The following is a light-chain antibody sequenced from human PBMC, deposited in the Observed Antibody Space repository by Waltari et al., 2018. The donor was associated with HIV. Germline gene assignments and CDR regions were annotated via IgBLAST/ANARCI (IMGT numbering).Light chain of an antibody. Sequence: SYVLTQPPSVSVAPGQPARITCEGNKIGSESVHWYQQRPGQAPVVVIYHDRDRPSGIPERFSGSNSGNTATLTITRVEAGDEADYYCQLFQCCNNWVFGGGTKLTVL. CDR3: QLFQCCNNWV. J-gene: IGLJ3*02. CDR1: KIGSES. V-gene: IGLV3-21*01. CDR2: HDR.